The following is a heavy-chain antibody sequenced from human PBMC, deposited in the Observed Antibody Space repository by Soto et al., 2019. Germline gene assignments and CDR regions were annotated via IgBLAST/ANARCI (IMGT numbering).Heavy chain of an antibody. D-gene: IGHD2-21*02. V-gene: IGHV1-69*13. CDR3: ARVPLGCGGDRCYYFDY. CDR1: GGTFSSYA. Sequence: SVKVSCKASGGTFSSYAISWVRQAPGQGLEWMGGIIPIFGTANYAQKFQGRVTITADESTSTAYMELSSLRSEDTAVYYCARVPLGCGGDRCYYFDYWGQGTLVTVSS. CDR2: IIPIFGTA. J-gene: IGHJ4*02.